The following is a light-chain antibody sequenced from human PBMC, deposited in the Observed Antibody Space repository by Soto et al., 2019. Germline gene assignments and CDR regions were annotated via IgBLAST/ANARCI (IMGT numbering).Light chain of an antibody. J-gene: IGKJ1*01. Sequence: EIVMTQSPATLSVSPGERATLSCRASQSVSSNLASYQQKPGQAPRLLIYGASTRATGIPARFSGSGSGTEFTLTISSLQSEDFEVYYCQQYNNWPPWTFGQGTKVEIK. CDR1: QSVSSN. CDR2: GAS. V-gene: IGKV3-15*01. CDR3: QQYNNWPPWT.